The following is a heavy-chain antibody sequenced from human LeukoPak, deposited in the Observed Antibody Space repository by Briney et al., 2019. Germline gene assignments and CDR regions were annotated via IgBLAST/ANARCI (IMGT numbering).Heavy chain of an antibody. D-gene: IGHD1-26*01. CDR2: IIPIFGTA. Sequence: SAKVSCKASGGTFSSYAISWVRQAPGQGLEWMGGIIPIFGTANYAQKFQGRVTITADESTSTAYMELSSLRSEDTAVYYCAPSMEPHPRSLWSDPWGQGTLVTVSS. V-gene: IGHV1-69*13. CDR1: GGTFSSYA. CDR3: APSMEPHPRSLWSDP. J-gene: IGHJ5*02.